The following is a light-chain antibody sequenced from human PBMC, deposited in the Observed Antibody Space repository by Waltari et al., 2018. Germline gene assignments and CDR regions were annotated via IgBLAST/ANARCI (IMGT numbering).Light chain of an antibody. V-gene: IGLV2-14*01. CDR1: RSDIGGYNS. Sequence: QSALTQPASVSGSPGQSITISCTGTRSDIGGYNSVSWYQQHPGKSPKLIIYEVTTRPSGVSDRFSGSKSGNTASLTISGLQPEDEADYHCSSYTSTSNRLFGGGTKLTVL. CDR3: SSYTSTSNRL. J-gene: IGLJ3*02. CDR2: EVT.